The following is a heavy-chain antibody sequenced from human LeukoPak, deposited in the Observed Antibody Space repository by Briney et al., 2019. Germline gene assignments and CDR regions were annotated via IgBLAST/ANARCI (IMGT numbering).Heavy chain of an antibody. CDR2: ISGSGDNT. J-gene: IGHJ4*02. CDR1: GFTFSSYV. D-gene: IGHD6-13*01. V-gene: IGHV3-23*01. CDR3: AKDRRAAAGGFDY. Sequence: GGSLRLSCAASGFTFSSYVMSWVRQAPGKGLEWVSAISGSGDNTYYADSVKGRFTISRDNSKNTLYLQMNSLRAEDTAVYYCAKDRRAAAGGFDYWGQGSLVTVSS.